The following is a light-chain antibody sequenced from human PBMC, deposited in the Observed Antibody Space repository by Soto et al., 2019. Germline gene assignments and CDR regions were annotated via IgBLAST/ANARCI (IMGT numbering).Light chain of an antibody. V-gene: IGKV3-15*01. Sequence: EIVLTQSPDTLSVSPGERATLSCRASEYVANNLAWYQRKPGQAPRLFIYGASTRATDVPVRFSGRGSGTDFTLTISSPQPEDSAVYYCQQYTQWPLTFXGGTKVDIK. J-gene: IGKJ4*01. CDR1: EYVANN. CDR2: GAS. CDR3: QQYTQWPLT.